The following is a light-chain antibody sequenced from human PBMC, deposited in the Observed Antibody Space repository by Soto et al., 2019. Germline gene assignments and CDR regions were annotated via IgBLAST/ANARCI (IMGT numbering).Light chain of an antibody. CDR3: QQYNSYPPT. Sequence: EIVLTQSPGTLSLSPGETATLSCRASQSINNNFLAWYQQRPGQAPRLLIFRVSSRASGIPDKFRGSGSGTDFTLTITRLEPEDFATYYCQQYNSYPPTFGQGTKLEIK. V-gene: IGKV3-20*01. CDR1: QSINNNF. CDR2: RVS. J-gene: IGKJ2*01.